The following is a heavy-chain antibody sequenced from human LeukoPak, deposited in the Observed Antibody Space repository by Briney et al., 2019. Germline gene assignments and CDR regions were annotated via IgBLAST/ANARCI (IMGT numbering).Heavy chain of an antibody. CDR1: GGSISSYY. J-gene: IGHJ6*02. Sequence: PSETLSLTCTVSGGSISSYYWSWIRQPPGKGLEWIGYIYYSGSTNYNPSLKSRVTISVDTSKNQFSLKLSSVTAADTAVYYCARHHTVTTARKKNYYYYGMDVWGQGTTVTVSS. D-gene: IGHD4-11*01. CDR3: ARHHTVTTARKKNYYYYGMDV. CDR2: IYYSGST. V-gene: IGHV4-59*08.